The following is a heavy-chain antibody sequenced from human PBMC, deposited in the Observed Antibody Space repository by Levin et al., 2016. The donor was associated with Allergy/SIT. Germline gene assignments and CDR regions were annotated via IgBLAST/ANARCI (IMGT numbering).Heavy chain of an antibody. D-gene: IGHD3-10*01. Sequence: SETLSLTCTVSGDSISSYYWSWIRQPPGKGLEWIGFISDSGGTNYNPSLKSRVTISGDTSKNQFSLKLRSVTAADTAVYYCARGPSGSTDYWGQGTLVTVSS. CDR2: ISDSGGT. CDR3: ARGPSGSTDY. J-gene: IGHJ4*02. CDR1: GDSISSYY. V-gene: IGHV4-59*01.